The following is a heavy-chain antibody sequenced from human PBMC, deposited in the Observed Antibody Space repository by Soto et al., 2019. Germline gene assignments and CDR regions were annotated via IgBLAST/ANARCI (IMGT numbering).Heavy chain of an antibody. V-gene: IGHV2-5*02. CDR1: GFSLSTSGVG. D-gene: IGHD3-22*01. Sequence: QITLKESGPTLVKPTQTLTLTCTFSGFSLSTSGVGVGWIRQPPGKALEWLALIYWDDDKRYSPSLKSTPTINKNTSKKRVVPKMAHIDPVDTATYDCAHSWDYYDRSGYYYWFDPWGQGTLVTVSS. J-gene: IGHJ5*02. CDR3: AHSWDYYDRSGYYYWFDP. CDR2: IYWDDDK.